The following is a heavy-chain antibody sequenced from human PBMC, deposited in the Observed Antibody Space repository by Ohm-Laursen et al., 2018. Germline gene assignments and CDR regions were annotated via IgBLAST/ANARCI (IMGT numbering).Heavy chain of an antibody. CDR2: ISYDGSNK. D-gene: IGHD3-22*01. Sequence: SLRLSCAASGFTFSSYGMRWVRQAPGKGLEWVAVISYDGSNKYYADSVKGRFTISRDNSKNTLYLQMNSLRAEDTAVYYCAKDKGYFDYWGQGTLVTVSS. CDR1: GFTFSSYG. V-gene: IGHV3-30*18. CDR3: AKDKGYFDY. J-gene: IGHJ4*02.